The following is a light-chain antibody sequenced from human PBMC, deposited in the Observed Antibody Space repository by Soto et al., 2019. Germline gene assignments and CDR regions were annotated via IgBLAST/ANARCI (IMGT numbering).Light chain of an antibody. J-gene: IGKJ4*01. CDR2: DAS. CDR3: QQYNSYSPVLT. Sequence: AIQLTQSPSSLSASVGDRVTITCRASQGISSALAWYQQKPGKAPKLLIYDASSLESGVPSRFSGSGSGTEFTLTISSLQPDDFATYYCQQYNSYSPVLTFGGGTKVDIK. V-gene: IGKV1-13*02. CDR1: QGISSA.